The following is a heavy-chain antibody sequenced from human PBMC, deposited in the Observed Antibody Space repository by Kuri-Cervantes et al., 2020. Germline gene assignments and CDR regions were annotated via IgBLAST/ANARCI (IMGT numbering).Heavy chain of an antibody. V-gene: IGHV3-30-3*01. CDR3: AKDDYGSGMNWFDP. CDR1: GFTFSSYA. CDR2: ISYDGSNK. J-gene: IGHJ5*02. Sequence: LSLTCAASGFTFSSYAMHWVRQAPGKGLEWVAVISYDGSNKYYADSVKGRFTISRDNSKNTLYLQMNSLRAEDTAVYYCAKDDYGSGMNWFDPWGQGTLVTVSS. D-gene: IGHD3-10*01.